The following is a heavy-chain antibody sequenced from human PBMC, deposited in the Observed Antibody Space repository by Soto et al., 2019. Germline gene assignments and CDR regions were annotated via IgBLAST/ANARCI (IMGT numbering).Heavy chain of an antibody. J-gene: IGHJ6*02. V-gene: IGHV4-34*01. D-gene: IGHD1-26*01. Sequence: QVQLQQWGAGLLKPAETLSLTCAVDGGSFSGYYWSWIRQPPGKGLEWLGEINHSGSTNYNPSLKSRVTISVDTSKNQFSLKLSSVTAADTAVYYCARVAGAHYYYYYGMDVLGQGTTVTVSS. CDR2: INHSGST. CDR3: ARVAGAHYYYYYGMDV. CDR1: GGSFSGYY.